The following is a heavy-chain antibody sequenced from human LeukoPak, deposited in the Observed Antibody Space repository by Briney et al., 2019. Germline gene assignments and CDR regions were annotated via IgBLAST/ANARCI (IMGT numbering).Heavy chain of an antibody. J-gene: IGHJ4*02. D-gene: IGHD1-26*01. Sequence: GGSLRLSCAASGFDFDDYAMQWVRQAPGKGLEWVSGISWNSNTKGYADSVKGRFTISRDNAKHSLYLQMDSLRPEDTALYYCVKSRRVGANQRGLFDYWGQGSLVTVSP. V-gene: IGHV3-9*01. CDR2: ISWNSNTK. CDR1: GFDFDDYA. CDR3: VKSRRVGANQRGLFDY.